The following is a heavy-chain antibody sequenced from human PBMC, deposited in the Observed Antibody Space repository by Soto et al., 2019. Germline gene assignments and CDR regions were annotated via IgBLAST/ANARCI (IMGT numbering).Heavy chain of an antibody. Sequence: QVQLVESGGGVVQPGRSLRLSCTPPGFTFSAYGMHWVRQAPGKGLEWVAAISHDGTNKYYGDSVRGRFTISRDNSKNALYLQMHTLRNEDTAVYYCAKESRSSAVTATRVYGMDVWGQGTTVTVSS. J-gene: IGHJ6*02. CDR3: AKESRSSAVTATRVYGMDV. V-gene: IGHV3-30*18. CDR1: GFTFSAYG. D-gene: IGHD2-21*02. CDR2: ISHDGTNK.